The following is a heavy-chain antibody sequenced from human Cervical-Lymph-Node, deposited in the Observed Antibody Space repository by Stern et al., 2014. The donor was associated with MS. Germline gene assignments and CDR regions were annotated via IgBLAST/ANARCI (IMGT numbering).Heavy chain of an antibody. V-gene: IGHV4-61*02. CDR2: MFSSGNT. J-gene: IGHJ4*02. Sequence: MQLVESGPGLVKPSQTLSLTCTVSGGSISSGSYYWSWIRQPAGKRLEWIGRMFSSGNTFYNPSLKSRVNISVDTSKNQVSTELSSVTAADTAVYYCARGYRFFDDWGQGTLVTVSS. CDR1: GGSISSGSYY. CDR3: ARGYRFFDD. D-gene: IGHD3-16*02.